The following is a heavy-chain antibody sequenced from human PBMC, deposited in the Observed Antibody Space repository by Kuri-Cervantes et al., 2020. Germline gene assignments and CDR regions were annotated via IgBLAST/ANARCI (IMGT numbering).Heavy chain of an antibody. V-gene: IGHV3-21*01. Sequence: GESLKISCAASGFTLTTYSMNWVRQAPGKGLEWVTSMSSGSIYMYYADSLKGRFTISRDNTKNSLYLQMNSLRAEDTAVYYCARVGSRRGMDVWGQGTAVTVSS. CDR1: GFTLTTYS. J-gene: IGHJ6*02. CDR2: MSSGSIYM. D-gene: IGHD2-15*01. CDR3: ARVGSRRGMDV.